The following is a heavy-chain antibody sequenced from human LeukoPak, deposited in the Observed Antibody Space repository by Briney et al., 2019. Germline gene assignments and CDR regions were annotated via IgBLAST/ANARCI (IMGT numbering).Heavy chain of an antibody. V-gene: IGHV1-18*01. CDR1: GYTFSGYG. D-gene: IGHD4-17*01. CDR2: ISAHTGST. Sequence: ASVKVSCKASGYTFSGYGIAWVRQAPGQGLEWMGWISAHTGSTYFAQNFQGRVTMTTDTSTSTAYMELRSLRSDDTAMYYCARSAGDYGDYALYFLHWGQGTLVTVSS. CDR3: ARSAGDYGDYALYFLH. J-gene: IGHJ1*01.